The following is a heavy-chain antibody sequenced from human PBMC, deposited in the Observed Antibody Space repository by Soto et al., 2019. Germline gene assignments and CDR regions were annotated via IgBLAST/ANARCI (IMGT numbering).Heavy chain of an antibody. CDR1: GFTFSSYG. V-gene: IGHV3-30*18. J-gene: IGHJ4*02. CDR3: AKDRWTYYYDSSGLDY. CDR2: ISYDGSNK. Sequence: PGGSLRLSCAASGFTFSSYGMHGVRQAPGKGLEWVAVISYDGSNKYYADSVKGRFTISRDNSKNTLYLQMNSLRAEDTAVYYCAKDRWTYYYDSSGLDYWGQETLVTVSS. D-gene: IGHD3-22*01.